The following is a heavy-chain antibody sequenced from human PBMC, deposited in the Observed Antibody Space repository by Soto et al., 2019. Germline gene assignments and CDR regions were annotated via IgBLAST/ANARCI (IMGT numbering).Heavy chain of an antibody. CDR3: ARGAIRWSPQDGAFGV. Sequence: QLQLQASGSGLVKPSQLLSLTCTVSGGSIRSDGYSWSWIRQPPGKGLAWLGYIYDTGNTYYNPSLKSRGTMSADRSNNQLSLTLASVTAADTAVYYCARGAIRWSPQDGAFGVWGQWTMVTVSS. D-gene: IGHD4-17*01. J-gene: IGHJ3*01. V-gene: IGHV4-30-2*01. CDR1: GGSIRSDGYS. CDR2: IYDTGNT.